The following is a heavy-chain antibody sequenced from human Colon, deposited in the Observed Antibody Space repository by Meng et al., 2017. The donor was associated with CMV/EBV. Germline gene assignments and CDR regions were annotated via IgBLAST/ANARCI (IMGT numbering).Heavy chain of an antibody. CDR3: ARDSGYGHFDY. V-gene: IGHV4-31*03. Sequence: QVHLQESGPGLVKPSQTLSLSCTVSNGSITSGGYYWSWIRHVPGKGLEWIGYMYYTGSTFYNPSLKSRTTISVSTSDNQFSLKLTSMTAADTAAYYCARDSGYGHFDYWGQGVLVTVSS. CDR1: NGSITSGGYY. D-gene: IGHD5-12*01. J-gene: IGHJ4*02. CDR2: MYYTGST.